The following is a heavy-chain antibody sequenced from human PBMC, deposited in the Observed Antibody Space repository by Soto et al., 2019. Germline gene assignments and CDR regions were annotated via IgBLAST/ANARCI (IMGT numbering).Heavy chain of an antibody. CDR3: AREGYYDSSCYPIYAFDI. Sequence: ASVKVSCKASGYTFTSYGISWVRQAPGQGLEWMGWISAYNGNTNYAQKLQGRVTMTTDTSTSTAYMELRSLRSDVTAVYYCAREGYYDSSCYPIYAFDIWGQGTMVTVSS. V-gene: IGHV1-18*04. J-gene: IGHJ3*02. CDR2: ISAYNGNT. CDR1: GYTFTSYG. D-gene: IGHD3-22*01.